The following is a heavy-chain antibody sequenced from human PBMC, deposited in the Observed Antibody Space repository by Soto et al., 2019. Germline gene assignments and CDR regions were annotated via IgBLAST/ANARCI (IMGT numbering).Heavy chain of an antibody. D-gene: IGHD6-13*01. CDR3: ARDRVDGGPVIAAAGNYYYYGMDV. CDR1: GGSISSYY. CDR2: IYYSGST. J-gene: IGHJ6*02. V-gene: IGHV4-59*01. Sequence: SETLSLTCTVSGGSISSYYWSWIRQPPGKGLEWIGYIYYSGSTNYNPSPKSRVTISVDTSKNQFSLKLSSVTAADTAVYYCARDRVDGGPVIAAAGNYYYYGMDVWGQGTTVTVSS.